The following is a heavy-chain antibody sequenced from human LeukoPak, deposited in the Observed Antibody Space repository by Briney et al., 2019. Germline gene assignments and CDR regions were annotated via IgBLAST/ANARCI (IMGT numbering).Heavy chain of an antibody. J-gene: IGHJ4*02. Sequence: ASVKVSCNTSGYTFTIYQMHWVRHAPGQGLEWMGWINPNSGGRNYAQKFQGRVTMTSDTSISTVYMELSSLRSDDTAVYYCARDYYGGNPDYWGQGTLVTVSS. CDR1: GYTFTIYQ. D-gene: IGHD4-23*01. V-gene: IGHV1-2*02. CDR3: ARDYYGGNPDY. CDR2: INPNSGGR.